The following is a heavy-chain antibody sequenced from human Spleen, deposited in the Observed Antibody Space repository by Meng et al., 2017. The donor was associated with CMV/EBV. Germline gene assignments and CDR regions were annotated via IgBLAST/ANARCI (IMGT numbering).Heavy chain of an antibody. D-gene: IGHD6-13*01. J-gene: IGHJ4*02. V-gene: IGHV4-34*01. CDR3: ARVPVIAAAAYYFDY. CDR1: GGSFSGYY. Sequence: QLQLQESGPGRVKPSXALSLTCTVYGGSFSGYYWSWIRQPPGKGLEWIGEINHSGSTNYNPSLKSRVTISVDTSKNQFSLKLSSVTAADTAVYYCARVPVIAAAAYYFDYWGQGTLVTVSS. CDR2: INHSGST.